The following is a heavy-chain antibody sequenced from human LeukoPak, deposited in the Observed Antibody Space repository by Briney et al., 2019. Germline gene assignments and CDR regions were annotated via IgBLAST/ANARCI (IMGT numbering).Heavy chain of an antibody. CDR1: GGTFSSYA. CDR2: IIPILGIA. V-gene: IGHV1-69*04. Sequence: GASVKVSCKASGGTFSSYAISWVRQAPGQGLEWMGRIIPILGIANYAQKFQGRVTITADKSTSTAYMELSSLRSEDTAVYYCARTTVATPIFDYWGQGTLVTVSS. J-gene: IGHJ4*02. D-gene: IGHD4-23*01. CDR3: ARTTVATPIFDY.